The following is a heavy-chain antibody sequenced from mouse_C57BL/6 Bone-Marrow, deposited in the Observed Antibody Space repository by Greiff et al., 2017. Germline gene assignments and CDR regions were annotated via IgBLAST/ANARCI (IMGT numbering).Heavy chain of an antibody. V-gene: IGHV1-18*01. Sequence: VHVKQSGPELVKPGASVKIPCKASGYTFTDYNMDWVKQSHGKSLEWIGDINPNNGGTIYNQKFKGKATLTVDKSSSTAYMELRSLTSEDTAVYYCARSYTTRRFGYWGQGTTLTVSS. CDR3: ARSYTTRRFGY. CDR2: INPNNGGT. J-gene: IGHJ2*01. D-gene: IGHD2-12*01. CDR1: GYTFTDYN.